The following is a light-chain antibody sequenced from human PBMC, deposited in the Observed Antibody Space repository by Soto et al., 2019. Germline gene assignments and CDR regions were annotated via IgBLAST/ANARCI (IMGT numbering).Light chain of an antibody. Sequence: EIVLTQSPGTLSLSPGERATLSCRASQSVSSTSLAWYRQKPGQAPRLLMSDAFSRATDSPDTIRGSGSGTDFTVTISSLEPEDFAVYYCQRYTDSPPSYTFGQGTKLEIK. V-gene: IGKV3-20*01. J-gene: IGKJ2*01. CDR1: QSVSSTS. CDR3: QRYTDSPPSYT. CDR2: DAF.